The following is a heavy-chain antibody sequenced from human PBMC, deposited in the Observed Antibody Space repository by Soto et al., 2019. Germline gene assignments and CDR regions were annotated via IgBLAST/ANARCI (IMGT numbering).Heavy chain of an antibody. J-gene: IGHJ4*02. CDR1: GGTFSSYA. D-gene: IGHD3-22*01. V-gene: IGHV1-69*12. CDR3: ARPYDSSGYYALGY. Sequence: QVQLVQSGAEVKPGSSVKVSCKASGGTFSSYAISWVRQAPGQGLEWMGGIIPIFGTANYAQKFQGRVTITADESTSTAYMELSSLRSEDTAVYYCARPYDSSGYYALGYWGQGTLVTVSS. CDR2: IIPIFGTA.